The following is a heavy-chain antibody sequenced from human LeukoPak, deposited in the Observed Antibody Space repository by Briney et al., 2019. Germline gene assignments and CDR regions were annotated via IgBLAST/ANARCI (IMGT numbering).Heavy chain of an antibody. J-gene: IGHJ4*02. CDR3: ANSVRGVIL. V-gene: IGHV3-74*01. CDR1: GFTFSNYW. D-gene: IGHD3-10*02. CDR2: INSDGSSR. Sequence: PGGSLRLSCAASGFTFSNYWMHWVRQAPGKGLVWVSRINSDGSSRNYADSVKGRFTISRDNSKNTLYLQMNSLRAEDTAVYYCANSVRGVILWGQGTLVTVSS.